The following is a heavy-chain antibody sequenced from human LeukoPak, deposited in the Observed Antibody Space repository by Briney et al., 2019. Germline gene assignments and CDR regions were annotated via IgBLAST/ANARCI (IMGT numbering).Heavy chain of an antibody. J-gene: IGHJ3*02. V-gene: IGHV1-46*01. CDR1: GYTFTSYY. CDR3: ARVVRAVQGGFDI. D-gene: IGHD3-10*01. CDR2: INPSGGST. Sequence: NPGGSLRLSCAASGYTFTSYYMHWVRQAPGQGLEWMGIINPSGGSTSYAQKFQGRVTMTRNTSTSTVYMELSSLRSEDTAVYYCARVVRAVQGGFDIWGQGTMVTVSS.